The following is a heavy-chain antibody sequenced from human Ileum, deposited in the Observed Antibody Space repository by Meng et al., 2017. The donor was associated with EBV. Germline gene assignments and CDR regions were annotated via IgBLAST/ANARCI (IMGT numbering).Heavy chain of an antibody. J-gene: IGHJ5*02. D-gene: IGHD3-3*01. Sequence: QLTSSRTLYLSGALFVGRVSVCDWSSFRHPPGKCLDRHGENKLNGSANYHASRKTRVTISVDRSKNKLSLKLISVTAADTAVYYCAVSRGHYDFWSVSGPYNWFDPWGQGTLVTVSS. CDR3: AVSRGHYDFWSVSGPYNWFDP. CDR2: NKLNGSA. V-gene: IGHV4-34*01. CDR1: VGRVSVCD.